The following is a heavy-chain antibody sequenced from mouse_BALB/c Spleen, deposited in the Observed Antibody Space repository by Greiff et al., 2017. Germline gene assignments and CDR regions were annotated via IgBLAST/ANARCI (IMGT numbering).Heavy chain of an antibody. Sequence: QVQLQESGAELAKPGASVKLSCKASGYTFTSYWMHWVQQRPGQGLEWIGYINPSTGYTEYNQKFKDKATLTADKSSSTAYMQLSSLTSEDSAVYYCARGTMITTRAMDYWGQGTSVTVSS. CDR3: ARGTMITTRAMDY. CDR2: INPSTGYT. V-gene: IGHV1-7*01. D-gene: IGHD2-4*01. CDR1: GYTFTSYW. J-gene: IGHJ4*01.